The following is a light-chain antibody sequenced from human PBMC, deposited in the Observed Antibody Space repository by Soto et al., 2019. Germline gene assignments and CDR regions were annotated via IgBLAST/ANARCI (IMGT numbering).Light chain of an antibody. CDR3: QQYNKWPPYT. Sequence: EIVMTQSPANLSVSPGERATLSCRASQSVSSNLAWYQQKPGQGPRLLIYGASTRATGIPARFSGSGSGTDFTLPISSLQSEDFAVYYCQQYNKWPPYTFGQRTKVEI. CDR1: QSVSSN. CDR2: GAS. J-gene: IGKJ2*01. V-gene: IGKV3-15*01.